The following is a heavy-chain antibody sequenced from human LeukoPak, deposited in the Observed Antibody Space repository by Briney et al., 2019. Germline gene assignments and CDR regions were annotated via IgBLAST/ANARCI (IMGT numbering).Heavy chain of an antibody. J-gene: IGHJ4*02. V-gene: IGHV3-13*01. CDR1: GFTFSTYD. CDR2: VDTAGDT. CDR3: ARADLRGYSLDY. D-gene: IGHD5-18*01. Sequence: GGSLRLSCAASGFTFSTYDMHWVRQTTGRGLEWVSGVDTAGDTYSPDSVKGRFTISRENAKNSLYLQMNSLRPEDTAVYYCARADLRGYSLDYWGQGTLVTVSS.